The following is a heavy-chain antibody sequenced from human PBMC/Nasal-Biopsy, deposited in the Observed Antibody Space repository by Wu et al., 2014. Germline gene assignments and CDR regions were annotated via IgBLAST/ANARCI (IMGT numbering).Heavy chain of an antibody. Sequence: CAASGFTFSNYAMSWVRQAPGKGLEWVSVISRSGGGMFYADSVKGRFTISRDNSKSTLYLQVNSLRAEDTAVYYCTRDSNDYTNQQDYWGQGTLVTVSS. D-gene: IGHD4-11*01. J-gene: IGHJ4*02. CDR3: TRDSNDYTNQQDY. CDR1: GFTFSNYA. V-gene: IGHV3-23*01. CDR2: ISRSGGGM.